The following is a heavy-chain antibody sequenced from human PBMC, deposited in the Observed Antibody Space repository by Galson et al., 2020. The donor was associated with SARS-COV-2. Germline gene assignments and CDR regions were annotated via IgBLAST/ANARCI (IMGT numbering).Heavy chain of an antibody. CDR3: ARDVGRSNYYDGSGYTTGDAFEI. CDR2: ISGSGGST. Sequence: GGSLRLSCAASGFTFSSYAMSWVRQAPGKGLEWVSAISGSGGSTYYADSVKGRFTISRDNSKNTLYLQMNSLGAEDTAVYYCARDVGRSNYYDGSGYTTGDAFEIWGQGKMVTVSS. V-gene: IGHV3-23*01. J-gene: IGHJ3*02. D-gene: IGHD3-22*01. CDR1: GFTFSSYA.